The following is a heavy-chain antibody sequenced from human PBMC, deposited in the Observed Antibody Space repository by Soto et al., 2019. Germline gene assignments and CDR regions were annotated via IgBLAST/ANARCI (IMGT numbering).Heavy chain of an antibody. CDR3: ARGGGSSDYYYYYYGMDV. CDR1: GYTFTSYD. Sequence: ASVKVSCKASGYTFTSYDINWVRQATGQGLEWMGWMNPNSGNTGYAQKFQGRVTMTRNTSISTAYMELSSLRSEDTAVYYCARGGGSSDYYYYYYGMDVWGQGTTVTVSS. CDR2: MNPNSGNT. V-gene: IGHV1-8*01. J-gene: IGHJ6*02. D-gene: IGHD2-2*01.